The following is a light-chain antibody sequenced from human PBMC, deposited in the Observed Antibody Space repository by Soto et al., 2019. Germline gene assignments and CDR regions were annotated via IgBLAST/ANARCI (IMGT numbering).Light chain of an antibody. V-gene: IGKV3-20*01. CDR1: QSVSSSY. Sequence: IVLTQSPGTLSLSAGERATLSCKASQSVSSSYLACYQKKPGQAPRLLFYGASSRATGIPDRFSGSGSGTDFTLTISRLEPEDFAVYYCQQYGSSPLIAFGQGTRLEIK. J-gene: IGKJ5*01. CDR2: GAS. CDR3: QQYGSSPLIA.